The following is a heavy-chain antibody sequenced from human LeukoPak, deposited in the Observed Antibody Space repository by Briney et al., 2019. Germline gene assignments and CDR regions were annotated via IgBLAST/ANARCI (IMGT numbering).Heavy chain of an antibody. V-gene: IGHV3-53*01. Sequence: GGSLRLSCAAPGFTVSSNYMSWVRQAPGKGLEWVSVIYSGGSTYYADSVKGRFTISRDNSKNTLYLQMNSLRAEDTAVYYCARVQTVDGYYYYGMDVWGQGTTVTVSS. CDR3: ARVQTVDGYYYYGMDV. CDR2: IYSGGST. J-gene: IGHJ6*02. D-gene: IGHD2-8*01. CDR1: GFTVSSNY.